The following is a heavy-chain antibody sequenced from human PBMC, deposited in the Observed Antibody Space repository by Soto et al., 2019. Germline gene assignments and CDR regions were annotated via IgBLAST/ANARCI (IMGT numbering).Heavy chain of an antibody. J-gene: IGHJ4*02. CDR2: IIPIFGTA. Sequence: QVQLVQSGAEVKKPGPSVKVSCKASGGTFSSYAISCVRQAPRQGLEWMGGIIPIFGTANYAQKFQGRVTITADESTSTASMELSSLRSEDTAVYYCASQATIKGHVYFDYWGQGTLVTVSS. V-gene: IGHV1-69*01. D-gene: IGHD5-12*01. CDR3: ASQATIKGHVYFDY. CDR1: GGTFSSYA.